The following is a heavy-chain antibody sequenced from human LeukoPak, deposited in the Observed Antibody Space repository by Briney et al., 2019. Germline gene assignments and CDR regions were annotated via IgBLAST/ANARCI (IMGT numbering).Heavy chain of an antibody. CDR2: MRGKGYSEST. D-gene: IGHD3-16*01. Sequence: GGSLKLSCAASGFTFSDSAILWARQASGKGVEWVGHMRGKGYSESTAYAAWVKGRFTIYRDDSQSTAYLQINSLKAEDTAVYSCTVPQSGGNWFDPWGPGTLVTVSS. V-gene: IGHV3-73*01. CDR3: TVPQSGGNWFDP. J-gene: IGHJ5*02. CDR1: GFTFSDSA.